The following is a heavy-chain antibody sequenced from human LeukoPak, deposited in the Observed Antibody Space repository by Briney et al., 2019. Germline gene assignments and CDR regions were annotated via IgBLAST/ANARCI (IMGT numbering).Heavy chain of an antibody. CDR3: ARALLAWEWLLHP. J-gene: IGHJ5*02. Sequence: ASVKVSFKSAGYTFTSYDINWVRQATGQGLEWMGWMNPNSGNTGYAHKFQGRVTITSNTAISTAYMELSSLRSEDTAVHYYARALLAWEWLLHPWGQGTLVTVPS. V-gene: IGHV1-8*03. CDR2: MNPNSGNT. CDR1: GYTFTSYD. D-gene: IGHD3-3*01.